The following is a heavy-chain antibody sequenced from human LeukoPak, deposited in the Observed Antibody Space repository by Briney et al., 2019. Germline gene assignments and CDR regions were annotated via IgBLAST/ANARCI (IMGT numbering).Heavy chain of an antibody. CDR1: GFTFSDYY. Sequence: GGSLRLSCAASGFTFSDYYMSWIRQAPGKGLEWVSYISSGGSTIYYADSVKGRFTISRDNAKNSLYLQMNSLRAEDTAVYYCARTDIVVVPAAINPNYYYYGMDVWGQGTTVTVSS. D-gene: IGHD2-2*02. CDR3: ARTDIVVVPAAINPNYYYYGMDV. CDR2: ISSGGSTI. J-gene: IGHJ6*02. V-gene: IGHV3-11*01.